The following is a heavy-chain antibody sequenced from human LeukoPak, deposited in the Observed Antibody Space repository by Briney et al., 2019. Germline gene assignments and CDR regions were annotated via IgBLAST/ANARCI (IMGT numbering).Heavy chain of an antibody. D-gene: IGHD3-16*01. J-gene: IGHJ3*02. CDR2: IIPILGIA. V-gene: IGHV1-69*04. CDR3: AREIGVMRPDAFDI. CDR1: GGTFSSYA. Sequence: SVKVSCKASGGTFSSYAISWVRQAPGQGLEWMGRIIPILGIANYAQKFQGRVTITADKSTSTAYMELSSLRSEDTAVYYCAREIGVMRPDAFDIWGQGTMVTVSS.